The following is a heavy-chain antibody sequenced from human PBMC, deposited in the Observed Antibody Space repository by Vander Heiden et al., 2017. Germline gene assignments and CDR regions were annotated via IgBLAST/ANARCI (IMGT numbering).Heavy chain of an antibody. CDR3: AREYIVVVPAAQNWFDP. Sequence: QVQLQESGPGLVKPSPTLSLTCTVSGCSLSSGGYYWGWIRQHPGEGLEWIGYIYYSGSTYYNPSLKSRVTISVDTSKNQFSLKLSSLTAADTAVYYCAREYIVVVPAAQNWFDPWGQGTLVTVSS. CDR1: GCSLSSGGYY. J-gene: IGHJ5*02. CDR2: IYYSGST. D-gene: IGHD2-2*01. V-gene: IGHV4-31*03.